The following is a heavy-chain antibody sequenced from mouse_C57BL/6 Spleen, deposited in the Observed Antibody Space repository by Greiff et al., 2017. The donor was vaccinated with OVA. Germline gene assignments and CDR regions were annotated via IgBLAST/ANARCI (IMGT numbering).Heavy chain of an antibody. CDR2: IYPGDGDT. Sequence: QVQLKESGPELVQPGASVKISCMASGYAFSSSWMNWVQQRPGKGLEWIGRIYPGDGDTAYNGKFKGKATLTADKSSSTAYMQLSSLTAEDSAVYFCARLKDYWAYWGQGTLVTVSA. J-gene: IGHJ3*01. CDR3: ARLKDYWAY. V-gene: IGHV1-82*01. CDR1: GYAFSSSW. D-gene: IGHD1-1*01.